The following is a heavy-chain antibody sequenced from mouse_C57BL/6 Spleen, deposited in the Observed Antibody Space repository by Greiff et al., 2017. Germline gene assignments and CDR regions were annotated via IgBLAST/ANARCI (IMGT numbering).Heavy chain of an antibody. V-gene: IGHV5-16*01. CDR1: GFTFSDYY. Sequence: EVQLVESEGGLVQPGSSMKLSCTASGFTFSDYYMAWVRQVPEKGLEWVANINYDGSSTYYLDSLKSRFIISRDNAKNILYLQMSSLKSEDTATXYCARERGAVDGYFYAMDYWGQGTSVTVSS. J-gene: IGHJ4*01. D-gene: IGHD2-3*01. CDR3: ARERGAVDGYFYAMDY. CDR2: INYDGSST.